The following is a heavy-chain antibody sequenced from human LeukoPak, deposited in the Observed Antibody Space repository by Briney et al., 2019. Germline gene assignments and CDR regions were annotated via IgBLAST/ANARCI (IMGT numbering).Heavy chain of an antibody. CDR3: ARGFSGKYYYDSSGYYYYYGMDV. Sequence: GGSLRLSCAASRFTFSSYAMHWVRQAPGKGLEWVAVISYDGSNKYYADSVKGRFTISRDNSKNTLYLQMNSLRAEDTAVYYCARGFSGKYYYDSSGYYYYYGMDVWGQGTTVTVSS. V-gene: IGHV3-30-3*01. J-gene: IGHJ6*02. CDR1: RFTFSSYA. CDR2: ISYDGSNK. D-gene: IGHD3-22*01.